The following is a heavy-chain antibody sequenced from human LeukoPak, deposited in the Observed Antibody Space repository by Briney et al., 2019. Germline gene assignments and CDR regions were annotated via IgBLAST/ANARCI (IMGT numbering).Heavy chain of an antibody. CDR3: ARAGWSAPAGTYYFDY. J-gene: IGHJ4*02. V-gene: IGHV3-33*01. D-gene: IGHD3-10*01. CDR1: GFTFSSYG. Sequence: GGSLRLSCAASGFTFSSYGMHWVRQAPRKGLEWVAVIWYDGSNKYYADSVKGRFTISRDNSKNTLYLQMNSLRAEDTAVYYCARAGWSAPAGTYYFDYWGQGTLVTVSS. CDR2: IWYDGSNK.